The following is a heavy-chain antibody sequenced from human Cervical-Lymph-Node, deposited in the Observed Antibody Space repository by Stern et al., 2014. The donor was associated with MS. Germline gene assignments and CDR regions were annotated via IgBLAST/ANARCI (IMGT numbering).Heavy chain of an antibody. Sequence: QVQLVQSGAEVKKPGASVKVSCKVSGYTLTELSMHWVRQAPGKGLEWMGGFDPEDGETIYAQKFQGRVTMTEDTSTDTAYMELSSLRSEDTAVYYCATAGADTTWYSSPYYFDYWGQGTLVTVSS. CDR3: ATAGADTTWYSSPYYFDY. J-gene: IGHJ4*02. V-gene: IGHV1-24*01. D-gene: IGHD6-6*01. CDR1: GYTLTELS. CDR2: FDPEDGET.